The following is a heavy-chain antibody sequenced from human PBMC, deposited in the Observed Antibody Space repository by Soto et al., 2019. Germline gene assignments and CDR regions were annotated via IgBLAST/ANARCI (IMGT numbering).Heavy chain of an antibody. CDR1: GYSFTSYW. J-gene: IGHJ5*02. Sequence: GESLKISCKGSGYSFTSYWISWVRQMPGKGLEWMGRIDPSDSYTNYSPSFQGHVTISADKSISTAYLQWSSLKASDTAMYYCARHAQYYDILTGYWGANWFDPWGQGTLVTVSS. V-gene: IGHV5-10-1*01. CDR2: IDPSDSYT. D-gene: IGHD3-9*01. CDR3: ARHAQYYDILTGYWGANWFDP.